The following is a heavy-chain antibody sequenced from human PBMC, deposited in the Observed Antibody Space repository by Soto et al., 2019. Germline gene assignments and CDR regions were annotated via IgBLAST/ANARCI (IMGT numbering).Heavy chain of an antibody. D-gene: IGHD3-3*01. Sequence: DVQLVESGGGLVQPGRSLRLSCAASGFTFDDYAMHWVRQAPGKGLEWVSGISWNSGSIGYADSVKGRFTISRDNAKNSLYLQMNSLRAEDTALYYCAKDKVRGITIFGVVDYWGQGTLVTVSS. CDR1: GFTFDDYA. CDR3: AKDKVRGITIFGVVDY. J-gene: IGHJ4*02. CDR2: ISWNSGSI. V-gene: IGHV3-9*01.